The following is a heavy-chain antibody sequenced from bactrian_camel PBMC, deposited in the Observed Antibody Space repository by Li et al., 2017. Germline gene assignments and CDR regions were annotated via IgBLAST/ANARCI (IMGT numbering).Heavy chain of an antibody. Sequence: VQLVESGGGLVQPGGSLRVTCAASGFTFSNYAMSWVRQAPGKELEWVSAISSGDGSTYYGDYVKARFTISRDNAKNTLYLQMNSLRSEDTGMYYCAAGTFVSALSTTWHLAREYRYWGQGTQVTVS. J-gene: IGHJ4*01. CDR3: AAGTFVSALSTTWHLAREYRY. CDR2: ISSGDGST. D-gene: IGHD7*01. CDR1: GFTFSNYA. V-gene: IGHV3S31*01.